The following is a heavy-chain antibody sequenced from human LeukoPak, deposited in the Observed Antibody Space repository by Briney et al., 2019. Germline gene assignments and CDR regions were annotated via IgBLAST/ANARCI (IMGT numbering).Heavy chain of an antibody. CDR3: AKDNSNYYDNTGY. V-gene: IGHV3-30*02. CDR1: GFTFSNYG. J-gene: IGHJ4*02. D-gene: IGHD3-22*01. Sequence: GGSLRLSCAASGFTFSNYGMHWVRQAPGKGLEWVTVIWYDGGNKYYADSVKGRFTISRDNSKNTLYLQMNSLRAEDTAVYYCAKDNSNYYDNTGYWGQGTLVTVSS. CDR2: IWYDGGNK.